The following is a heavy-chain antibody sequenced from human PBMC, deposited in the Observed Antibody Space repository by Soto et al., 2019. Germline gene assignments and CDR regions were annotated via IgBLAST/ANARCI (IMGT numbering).Heavy chain of an antibody. CDR3: ARDIAVAGLYWYFDL. V-gene: IGHV3-48*02. CDR2: ISSSSSTI. Sequence: EVQLVESGGGLVQPGGSLRLSCAASGFTFSSYSMNWVRQAPGKGLEWVSYISSSSSTIYYTDSVKGRFTISRDNAKNSLYLQMNSLRDEDTAVYYCARDIAVAGLYWYFDLWGRGTLVTVSS. CDR1: GFTFSSYS. J-gene: IGHJ2*01. D-gene: IGHD6-19*01.